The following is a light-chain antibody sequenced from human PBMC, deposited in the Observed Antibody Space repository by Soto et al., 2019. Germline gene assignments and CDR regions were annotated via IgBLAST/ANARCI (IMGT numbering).Light chain of an antibody. CDR2: GAS. CDR3: QQYNNWPPGA. CDR1: QSVSSH. V-gene: IGKV3-15*01. J-gene: IGKJ4*01. Sequence: EKVMTQSPATLSVSPGERATLSCRASQSVSSHSAWYQQEPGQAPRLLLYGASTRATGIPARFGGSGSGTEFTLTISSLQSEDFAVYYCQQYNNWPPGAFGGGTQVDTK.